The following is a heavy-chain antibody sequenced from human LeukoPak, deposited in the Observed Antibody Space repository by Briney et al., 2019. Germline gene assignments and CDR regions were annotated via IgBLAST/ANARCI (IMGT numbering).Heavy chain of an antibody. CDR1: GFTFDDYA. J-gene: IGHJ4*02. CDR3: AKDIGYYYDSSGYVFDY. V-gene: IGHV3-9*01. CDR2: ISWNSGSI. D-gene: IGHD3-22*01. Sequence: GGSLRLSCAASGFTFDDYAMPWVRQAPGKGLEWVSGISWNSGSIGYADSVKGRFTISRDNAKNSLYLQMNSLRAEDTALYYCAKDIGYYYDSSGYVFDYWGQGTLVTVSS.